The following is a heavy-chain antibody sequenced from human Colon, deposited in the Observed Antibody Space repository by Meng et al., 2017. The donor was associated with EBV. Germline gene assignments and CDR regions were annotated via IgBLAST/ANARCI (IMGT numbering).Heavy chain of an antibody. CDR2: IYYNGST. V-gene: IGHV4-39*01. CDR3: ARRRYYYGSGSYHSYYFDY. J-gene: IGHJ4*02. D-gene: IGHD3-10*01. CDR1: GCSISTSCYY. Sequence: QQLLGARPGLIKPSKALSCLDTVSGCSISTSCYYWGLIRRPPWKGPEWMWSIYYNGSTYYNPSLKSRVTISVDTSKTQFSLKLNSVTAADTAVYSCARRRYYYGSGSYHSYYFDYWGQGALVTVSS.